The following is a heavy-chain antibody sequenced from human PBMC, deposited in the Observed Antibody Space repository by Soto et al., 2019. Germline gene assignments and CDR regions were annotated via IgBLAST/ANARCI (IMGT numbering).Heavy chain of an antibody. CDR3: ARDSSGYYWFDP. D-gene: IGHD3-22*01. V-gene: IGHV4-38-2*02. Sequence: SETLSLTCAVSGFSISSGYFWGWIRQPPGKGPEWLGSIYHSGTTYYNPSVKGRVTISVDTSKNQFSLKMSSVTAADTAVYYCARDSSGYYWFDPWGQGTLVTVSS. CDR2: IYHSGTT. CDR1: GFSISSGYF. J-gene: IGHJ5*02.